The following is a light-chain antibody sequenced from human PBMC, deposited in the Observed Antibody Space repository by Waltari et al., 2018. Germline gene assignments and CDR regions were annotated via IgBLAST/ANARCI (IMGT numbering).Light chain of an antibody. J-gene: IGLJ1*01. V-gene: IGLV1-44*01. CDR3: AAWDDRLNGYV. Sequence: QSVLTQPPSASGTPGQRLTIPCSGRTFNTGSNLVTWYQHLPGTAPKLLIYFEDQRPSGVPDRFSGSKSGTSASLVIRGLQSDDEGIYYCAAWDDRLNGYVFGPGTKVTVL. CDR1: TFNTGSNL. CDR2: FED.